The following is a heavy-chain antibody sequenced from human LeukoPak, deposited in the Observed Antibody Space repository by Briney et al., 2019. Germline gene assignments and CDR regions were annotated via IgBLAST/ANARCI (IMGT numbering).Heavy chain of an antibody. CDR1: GFTYSSHW. D-gene: IGHD2-15*01. CDR2: IKQDGSEK. V-gene: IGHV3-7*01. Sequence: PGGSLRLSCAASGFTYSSHWMSWVRQARGKGLEWGANIKQDGSEKYYVDSVKGRFTISRGNAKNSLYLQMNSLRAEDTAVYYCARDPKPYCSGGSCYHDYWGQGTLVTVSS. J-gene: IGHJ4*02. CDR3: ARDPKPYCSGGSCYHDY.